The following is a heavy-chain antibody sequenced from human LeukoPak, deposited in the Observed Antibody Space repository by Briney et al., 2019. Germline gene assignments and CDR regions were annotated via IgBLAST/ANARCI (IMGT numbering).Heavy chain of an antibody. V-gene: IGHV4-4*02. CDR1: GGSISSSNW. CDR3: ARDSFRGFNYDYVWGSYRPDPIYYYYYGMDV. J-gene: IGHJ6*02. Sequence: PSGTLSLTCAVSGGSISSSNWWSWVRQPPGKGLEWIGEIYHSGSTNYNPSLKSRVTISVDKSKNQFSLKLSSVTAADTAVYYCARDSFRGFNYDYVWGSYRPDPIYYYYYGMDVWGQGTTVTVSS. CDR2: IYHSGST. D-gene: IGHD3-16*02.